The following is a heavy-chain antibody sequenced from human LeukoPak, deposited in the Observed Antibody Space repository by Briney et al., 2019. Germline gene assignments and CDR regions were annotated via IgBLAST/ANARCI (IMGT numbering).Heavy chain of an antibody. D-gene: IGHD6-13*01. CDR2: TNPNSGNT. CDR1: GYTFTSYD. V-gene: IGHV1-8*01. CDR3: ARVGSSSWYSFDY. J-gene: IGHJ4*02. Sequence: ASVKVSCKASGYTFTSYDINWVRQATGQGLEWMGWTNPNSGNTGYAQKFQGRVTMTRNTSISTAYMELSSLRSEDTAVYYCARVGSSSWYSFDYWGQGTLVTVSS.